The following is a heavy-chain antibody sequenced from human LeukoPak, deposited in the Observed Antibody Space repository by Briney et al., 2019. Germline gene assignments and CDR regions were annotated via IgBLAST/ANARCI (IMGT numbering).Heavy chain of an antibody. CDR2: MNPNSGNT. J-gene: IGHJ4*02. CDR3: AAWNSYDFWSGFG. V-gene: IGHV1-8*02. D-gene: IGHD3-3*01. Sequence: GASVKVSCKASGYTFTDYYMHWVRQATGQGLEWMGWMNPNSGNTGYVQKFQGRVTMTRNTSISTAYMELSSLRSEDTAVYYCAAWNSYDFWSGFGWGQGTLVTVSS. CDR1: GYTFTDYY.